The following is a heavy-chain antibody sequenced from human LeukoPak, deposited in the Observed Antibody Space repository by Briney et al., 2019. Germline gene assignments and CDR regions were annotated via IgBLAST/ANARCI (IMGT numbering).Heavy chain of an antibody. Sequence: GGSLRLSCAASGFTFSSYAMHWVRQAPGKGLEWVAVISYDGSNKYYADSVKGRFTISRDNSKNALYLQMNSLRAEDTAVYYCARDRYGDYGDFDYWGQGTLVTVSS. CDR2: ISYDGSNK. V-gene: IGHV3-30*04. J-gene: IGHJ4*02. CDR1: GFTFSSYA. CDR3: ARDRYGDYGDFDY. D-gene: IGHD4-17*01.